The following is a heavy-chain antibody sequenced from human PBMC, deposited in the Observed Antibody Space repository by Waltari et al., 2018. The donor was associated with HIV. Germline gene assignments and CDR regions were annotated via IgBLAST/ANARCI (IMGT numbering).Heavy chain of an antibody. CDR3: ARHKNRGSYFPVDF. CDR1: GFSISSNNYY. V-gene: IGHV4-39*07. D-gene: IGHD1-26*01. CDR2: IFYSGTT. Sequence: QLQLHESGPGLVKPSETLSLTCIVSGFSISSNNYYWGWIRQPPGKGLEWIGNIFYSGTTNDNPTLGSRVTRSIDTSKSQFYLNLDSVTAADTAIYYCARHKNRGSYFPVDFWGQGTLVAVSS. J-gene: IGHJ4*02.